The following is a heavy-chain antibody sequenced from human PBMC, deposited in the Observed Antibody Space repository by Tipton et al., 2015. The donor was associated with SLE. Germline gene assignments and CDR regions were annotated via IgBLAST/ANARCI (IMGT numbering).Heavy chain of an antibody. J-gene: IGHJ5*02. CDR3: ARGRGYLDWFDP. V-gene: IGHV4-38-2*01. CDR2: IFHNGNT. CDR1: DYSITFGYY. D-gene: IGHD6-13*01. Sequence: TLSLTCAVSDYSITFGYYWGWIRQSPAKGLEWLGNIFHNGNTFYNPSLKSRITISIGTSKNQFSLNLSSVTAADTAVYYCARGRGYLDWFDPWGQGTLVTVSS.